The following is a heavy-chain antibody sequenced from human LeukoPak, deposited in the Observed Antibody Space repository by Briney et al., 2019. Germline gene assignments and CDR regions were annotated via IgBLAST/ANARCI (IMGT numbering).Heavy chain of an antibody. D-gene: IGHD3-10*01. CDR2: INPNSGGT. J-gene: IGHJ6*02. CDR1: GYTFTGYY. Sequence: ASVKVSCKASGYTFTGYYMHWVRQAPGQGLEWMGWINPNSGGTNYAQKFQGRATMTRDTSISTAYMELSSLRSEDTAVYYCARGLSMVRGVIKGYYYYGMDVWGQGTTVTVSS. CDR3: ARGLSMVRGVIKGYYYYGMDV. V-gene: IGHV1-2*02.